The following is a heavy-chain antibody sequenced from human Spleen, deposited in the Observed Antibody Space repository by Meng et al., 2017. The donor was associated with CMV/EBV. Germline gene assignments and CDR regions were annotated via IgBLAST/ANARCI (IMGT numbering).Heavy chain of an antibody. D-gene: IGHD3-22*01. CDR1: GFTFSTNT. CDR3: AKARDYYDSSGLYYFDY. V-gene: IGHV3-30*04. CDR2: ISYGGINT. J-gene: IGHJ4*02. Sequence: GESLKISCAASGFTFSTNTMHWVRREPGKGPEWVASISYGGINTYYADSVKGRFTISRDNSKNTLYLQMNSLRAEDTAVYYCAKARDYYDSSGLYYFDYWGQGTLVTVSS.